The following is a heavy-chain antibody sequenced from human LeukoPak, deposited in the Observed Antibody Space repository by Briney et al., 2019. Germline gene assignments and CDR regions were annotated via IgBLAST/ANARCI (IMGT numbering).Heavy chain of an antibody. CDR1: GGSISSSSYY. Sequence: SETLSLTCTASGGSISSSSYYWGWIRQPPGKGLEWIGSIYYSGSTYYNPSLKSRVTISVDTSKNQFSLKLSSVTAADTAVYYCAFLDRHVYYFDYWGQGTLVTVSS. J-gene: IGHJ4*02. CDR3: AFLDRHVYYFDY. V-gene: IGHV4-39*01. D-gene: IGHD3-16*01. CDR2: IYYSGST.